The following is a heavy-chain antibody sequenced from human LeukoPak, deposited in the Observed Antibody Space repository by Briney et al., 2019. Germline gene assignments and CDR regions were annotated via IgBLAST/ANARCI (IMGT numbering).Heavy chain of an antibody. V-gene: IGHV3-53*01. CDR3: AREVRAGFDY. J-gene: IGHJ4*02. D-gene: IGHD6-19*01. CDR2: IYSRGST. CDR1: GFTVSSNY. Sequence: PGGSLRLSCAASGFTVSSNYMSWVRQAPEKGLEWVSIIYSRGSTYYADSVKGRFTISRDDSKNTVYLQMNSLRAEDTAVYYCAREVRAGFDYWGQGTLVTVSS.